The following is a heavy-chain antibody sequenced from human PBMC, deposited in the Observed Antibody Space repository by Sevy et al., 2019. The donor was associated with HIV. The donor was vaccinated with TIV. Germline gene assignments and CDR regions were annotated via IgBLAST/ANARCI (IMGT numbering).Heavy chain of an antibody. V-gene: IGHV3-53*01. D-gene: IGHD6-19*01. J-gene: IGHJ3*02. CDR2: IYSGGST. CDR3: ARTQRSGWYLDAFDI. Sequence: GGSLRLSCAASGFTVSSNYMSWVHQAPGKGLEWVSVIYSGGSTYYADSVKGRFTISRDNSKNTLYLQMNSLRAEDTAVYYCARTQRSGWYLDAFDIWGQGTMVTVSS. CDR1: GFTVSSNY.